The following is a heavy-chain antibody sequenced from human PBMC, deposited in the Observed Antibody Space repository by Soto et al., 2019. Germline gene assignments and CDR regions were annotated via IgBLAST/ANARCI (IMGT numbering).Heavy chain of an antibody. V-gene: IGHV6-1*01. CDR1: GDSVSSNSAA. D-gene: IGHD3-22*01. J-gene: IGHJ4*02. Sequence: TLSLTCAISGDSVSSNSAAWNWIRQSPSRGLEWLGRTYYRSKWYNDYAVSVKSRITINPDTSKNQFSLQLNSVTPEDTAVYYCARENTGDYDSSGYYYFYFDYWGQRTLVTVS. CDR2: TYYRSKWYN. CDR3: ARENTGDYDSSGYYYFYFDY.